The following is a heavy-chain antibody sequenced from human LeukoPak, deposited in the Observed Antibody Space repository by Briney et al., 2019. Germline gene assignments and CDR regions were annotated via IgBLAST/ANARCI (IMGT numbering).Heavy chain of an antibody. CDR1: GYSFTSYW. Sequence: GESLKISCKGSGYSFTSYWIGWVRQMPGKGLEWMGIIYPGDSDTRCSPSFQGQVTISADKSISTAYLQWGSLKASDTAMYYCARSVASTATGTITRGYYFDYWGQGTLVTVSS. V-gene: IGHV5-51*01. D-gene: IGHD1-1*01. CDR3: ARSVASTATGTITRGYYFDY. CDR2: IYPGDSDT. J-gene: IGHJ4*02.